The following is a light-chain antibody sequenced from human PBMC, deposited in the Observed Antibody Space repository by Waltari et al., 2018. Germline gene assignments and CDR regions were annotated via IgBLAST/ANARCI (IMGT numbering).Light chain of an antibody. CDR2: GAS. J-gene: IGKJ4*01. Sequence: TCRASQSISNFLIWYQQKPGKAPKLLIYGASTLQTGVPSRFSGSGSGTDFTLTISGVQPEDFAAYYCQQSYRIPPTFGGGTKVEI. CDR3: QQSYRIPPT. V-gene: IGKV1-39*01. CDR1: QSISNF.